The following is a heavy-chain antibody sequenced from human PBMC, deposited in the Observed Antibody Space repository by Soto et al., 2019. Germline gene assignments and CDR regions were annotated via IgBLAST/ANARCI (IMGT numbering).Heavy chain of an antibody. D-gene: IGHD3-9*01. V-gene: IGHV3-23*01. J-gene: IGHJ6*02. CDR2: ISGSGGST. Sequence: PGGFLRLSCAASGFNFSSYAMSWVRQAPGKGLEWVSAISGSGGSTYYADSVKGRFTISRDNSKNTLYLQMNSLRAEDTAVYYCAKAHDILSLAKYYYYGMDVWGQGTTVTVSS. CDR1: GFNFSSYA. CDR3: AKAHDILSLAKYYYYGMDV.